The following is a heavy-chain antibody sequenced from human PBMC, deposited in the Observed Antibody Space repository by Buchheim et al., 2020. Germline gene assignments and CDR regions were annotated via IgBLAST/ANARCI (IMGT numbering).Heavy chain of an antibody. Sequence: EVQLVESGGGLVQPGGSLRLSCAASGFSFSNYAMSWVRQASGKGLEWVSAIGGGCASIYYADSVKGRFTISRDTSRNTLSLQMNSLRAEDTAIYYCAKQYYYDSTGYLGLDYWGQGTL. J-gene: IGHJ4*02. CDR3: AKQYYYDSTGYLGLDY. CDR1: GFSFSNYA. CDR2: IGGGCASI. D-gene: IGHD3-22*01. V-gene: IGHV3-23*04.